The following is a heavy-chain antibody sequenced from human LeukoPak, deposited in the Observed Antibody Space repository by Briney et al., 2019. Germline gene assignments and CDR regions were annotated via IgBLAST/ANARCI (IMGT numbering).Heavy chain of an antibody. CDR3: ARRSDSGSDDGEDYFDY. CDR1: GGSINSGTFY. Sequence: SETLSVTCTVSGGSINSGTFYWGWIRQPPGKGLEWIGSMYYDGSSYYNPSLKSRVTTSVDTSKNQFSLKLTSVTAADTAVYFCARRSDSGSDDGEDYFDYWGQGTLVTVSS. D-gene: IGHD1-26*01. J-gene: IGHJ4*02. V-gene: IGHV4-39*01. CDR2: MYYDGSS.